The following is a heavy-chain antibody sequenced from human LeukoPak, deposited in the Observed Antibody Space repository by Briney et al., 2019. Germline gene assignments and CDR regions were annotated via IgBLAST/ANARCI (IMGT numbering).Heavy chain of an antibody. CDR1: GFTFSSYA. CDR3: ATRLPEYQLLPISDY. V-gene: IGHV3-23*01. CDR2: ISGSGGST. Sequence: GGSLRLSCAASGFTFSSYAMSWVRQAPGKGLEWVSAISGSGGSTYYVDSVKGRFTISRDNSKNTLYLQMNSLRAEDTAVYYCATRLPEYQLLPISDYWGQGTLVTVSS. J-gene: IGHJ4*02. D-gene: IGHD2-2*01.